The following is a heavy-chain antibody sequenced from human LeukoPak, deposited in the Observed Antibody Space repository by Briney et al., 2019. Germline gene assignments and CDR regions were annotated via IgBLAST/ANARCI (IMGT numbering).Heavy chain of an antibody. CDR1: GFTFSTYG. J-gene: IGHJ4*02. D-gene: IGHD3-10*01. V-gene: IGHV3-23*01. CDR3: VKHSLYYYGLGTYFDY. Sequence: PGGSLRLSCAASGFTFSTYGMGWVRQAPGKGLEWVSSISYSDDSTYYADSVKGRFTISRDNSKNTLSLQMNSQRAEDTAVYYCVKHSLYYYGLGTYFDYWGQGTLVTVSS. CDR2: ISYSDDST.